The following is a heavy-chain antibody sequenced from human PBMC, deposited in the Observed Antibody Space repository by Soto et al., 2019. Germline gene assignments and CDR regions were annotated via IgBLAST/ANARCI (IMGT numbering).Heavy chain of an antibody. CDR2: IYYSGST. CDR3: ATAYCGGDCPHYYYGMDV. CDR1: GGSISSSSYY. J-gene: IGHJ6*02. D-gene: IGHD2-21*02. Sequence: SETLSLTCTVSGGSISSSSYYWGWIRQPPGKGLEWIGSIYYSGSTYYNPSLKSRVTISVDTSKNQFSLKLSSVTAADTAVYYCATAYCGGDCPHYYYGMDVWGQGTTVTVSS. V-gene: IGHV4-39*01.